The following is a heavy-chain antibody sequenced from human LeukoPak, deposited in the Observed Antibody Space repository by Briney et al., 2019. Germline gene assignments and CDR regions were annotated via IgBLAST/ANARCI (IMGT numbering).Heavy chain of an antibody. V-gene: IGHV6-1*01. D-gene: IGHD2-21*01. J-gene: IGHJ3*02. CDR1: GDSVSGNIVA. CDR3: VRGQYSAFDI. Sequence: SQTLSLTCAVSGDSVSGNIVAWNWIRQSPSRGLEWLGRTYRGSSYYAPSMKSRISISPDTSKNQFSLHPNSVTPEDTAVYFCVRGQYSAFDIWGQGTLVIVSS. CDR2: TYRGSS.